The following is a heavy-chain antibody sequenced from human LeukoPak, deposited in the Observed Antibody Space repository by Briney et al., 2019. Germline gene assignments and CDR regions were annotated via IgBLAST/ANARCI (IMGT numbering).Heavy chain of an antibody. CDR2: VSYDGMKK. CDR1: GFTFSSYA. J-gene: IGHJ4*02. Sequence: GRSLRLSCAASGFTFSSYAMHWARQAPGKGLEWVAIVSYDGMKKYHADSVKGRFTISRDNSKNTLYLQMSSLRAEDTAVYYCARTPGDSSSWYSDSWGQGTLVTVSS. V-gene: IGHV3-30*04. D-gene: IGHD6-13*01. CDR3: ARTPGDSSSWYSDS.